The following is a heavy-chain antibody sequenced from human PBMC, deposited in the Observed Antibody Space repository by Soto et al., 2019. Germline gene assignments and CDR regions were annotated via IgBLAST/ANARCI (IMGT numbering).Heavy chain of an antibody. J-gene: IGHJ6*03. CDR1: GFTFSSYG. V-gene: IGHV3-33*01. Sequence: GGSLRLSCAASGFTFSSYGMHWVRQAPGKGLEWVAVIWFDGSNKYYADSVKGRFTISRDNSKNTLYLQMNSLRAEDTDGYYWARDSDSSSPGYMDVWGKGTTVTVSS. CDR2: IWFDGSNK. D-gene: IGHD6-6*01. CDR3: ARDSDSSSPGYMDV.